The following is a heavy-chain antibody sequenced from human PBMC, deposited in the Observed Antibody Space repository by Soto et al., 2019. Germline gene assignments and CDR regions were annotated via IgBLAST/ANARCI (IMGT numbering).Heavy chain of an antibody. CDR2: LYSGST. CDR3: ARRGSGHTFDY. Sequence: PXETLSLTCTVSGGSISRGGFHWGWIRQPPGQGLEWIGSLYSGSTYYNPSLKSRVTISADTSKNEFPLRLTSVTAADTAVYYCARRGSGHTFDYWGQGTMVTSPQ. V-gene: IGHV4-39*01. D-gene: IGHD3-10*01. J-gene: IGHJ4*02. CDR1: GGSISRGGFH.